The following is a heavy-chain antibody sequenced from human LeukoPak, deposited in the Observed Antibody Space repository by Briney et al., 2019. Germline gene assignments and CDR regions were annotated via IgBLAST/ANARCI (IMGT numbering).Heavy chain of an antibody. J-gene: IGHJ5*02. CDR2: IYYSGST. CDR1: GGSISSYY. Sequence: SETLSLTCTVSGGSISSYYWSWIRQPPGKGLEWIGYIYYSGSTNYNPSLKSRVTVSVDTSKNQFSLKLSSVTAADTAVYYCARLRPVNCFEPWGQGTLVTVSS. V-gene: IGHV4-59*01. CDR3: ARLRPVNCFEP.